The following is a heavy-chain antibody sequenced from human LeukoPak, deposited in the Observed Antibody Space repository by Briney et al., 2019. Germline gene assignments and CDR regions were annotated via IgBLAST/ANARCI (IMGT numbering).Heavy chain of an antibody. CDR2: INPNSGGP. J-gene: IGHJ2*01. CDR3: ARGKGMTSATANFVDL. V-gene: IGHV1-2*02. CDR1: GYTFTGYY. D-gene: IGHD1-20*01. Sequence: ASVKVSCKASGYTFTGYYMHWVRQAPGQGLECMGWINPNSGGPNYAQNFQGRVTMTRDTSISTAYMELSSLRSDDTAVYYCARGKGMTSATANFVDLWGRGTLVTVSS.